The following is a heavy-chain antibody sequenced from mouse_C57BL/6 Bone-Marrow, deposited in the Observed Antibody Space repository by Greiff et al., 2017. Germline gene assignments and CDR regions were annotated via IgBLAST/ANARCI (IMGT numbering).Heavy chain of an antibody. CDR1: GFTFSDYG. CDR2: ISSGSSTI. V-gene: IGHV5-17*01. D-gene: IGHD4-1*01. CDR3: ARATGWFAY. Sequence: DVKLQESGGGLVKPGGSLKLSCAASGFTFSDYGMHWVRQAPEKGLEWVAYISSGSSTIYYADTVKGRFTISRDNAKNTLFLQMTSLRSEDTAMYYCARATGWFAYWGQGTLVTVSA. J-gene: IGHJ3*01.